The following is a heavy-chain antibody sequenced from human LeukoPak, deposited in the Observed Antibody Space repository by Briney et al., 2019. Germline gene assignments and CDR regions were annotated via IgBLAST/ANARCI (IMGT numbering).Heavy chain of an antibody. Sequence: SETLSLTCAASGGSLSGYYWNWIRQTPAKGLEWIGEINHAGSTYYNPSFKSRITISVDTSKNQFSLKVISVTAADTAVYYCARFLAGTRHFHFYYYMDVWGKGTTVTISS. CDR1: GGSLSGYY. CDR2: INHAGST. CDR3: ARFLAGTRHFHFYYYMDV. V-gene: IGHV4-34*01. J-gene: IGHJ6*03. D-gene: IGHD3-9*01.